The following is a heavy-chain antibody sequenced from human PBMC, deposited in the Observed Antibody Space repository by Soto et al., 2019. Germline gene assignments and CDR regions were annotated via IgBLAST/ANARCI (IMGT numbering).Heavy chain of an antibody. Sequence: GGSLRLSCAASGFTFSSYAMHWVRQAPGKGLEWVAVISYDGNTEYYADSVKGRFTISRDNSKNTLYLQMNSLRAEDTAVYFRARSTTIFGVLKNYGLDVWGQGTTVTVSS. CDR2: ISYDGNTE. J-gene: IGHJ6*02. CDR3: ARSTTIFGVLKNYGLDV. D-gene: IGHD3-3*01. CDR1: GFTFSSYA. V-gene: IGHV3-30-3*01.